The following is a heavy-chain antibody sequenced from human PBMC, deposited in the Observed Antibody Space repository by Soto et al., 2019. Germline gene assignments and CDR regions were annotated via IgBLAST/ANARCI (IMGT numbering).Heavy chain of an antibody. J-gene: IGHJ6*02. V-gene: IGHV4-39*01. D-gene: IGHD6-6*01. CDR2: IYSSGST. CDR1: GGSISSSSYY. Sequence: SETLSLTCTVSGGSISSSSYYWGWIRQPPGKGLEWIGSIYSSGSTYYNPSLKSRVTISVDTSKNQFSLKLSSVTAADTAVYYCATLSLSSIAARPGGYYYGMDVWGQGTTVTVS. CDR3: ATLSLSSIAARPGGYYYGMDV.